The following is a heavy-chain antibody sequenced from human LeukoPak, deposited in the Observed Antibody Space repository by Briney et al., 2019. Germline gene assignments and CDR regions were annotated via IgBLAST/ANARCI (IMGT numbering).Heavy chain of an antibody. D-gene: IGHD1-26*01. V-gene: IGHV3-21*04. Sequence: GGSLRLSCAASGFTFSSYSMNWVRQAPGKGLEWVSSISSSSSYIYYADSVKGRFTISRDNAKNSLYLQMNSLRAEDTAVYYCATPSGSYLDAFDIWGQETMVTVSS. CDR2: ISSSSSYI. CDR1: GFTFSSYS. J-gene: IGHJ3*02. CDR3: ATPSGSYLDAFDI.